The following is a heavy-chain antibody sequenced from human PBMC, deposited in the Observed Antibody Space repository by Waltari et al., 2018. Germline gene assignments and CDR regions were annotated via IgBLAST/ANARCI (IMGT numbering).Heavy chain of an antibody. CDR1: GGTFSSYA. V-gene: IGHV1-69*04. J-gene: IGHJ4*02. Sequence: QVQLVQSGAEVKKPGSSVKVSCKASGGTFSSYAISWVRQDPGQGLEWMGRISACLGIANYAQKVQGRVTITADESTSTAYMELSSLRSEDTAVYYCSRDRYIGKVATQGSYDYWGQGTLVTVSS. CDR3: SRDRYIGKVATQGSYDY. CDR2: ISACLGIA. D-gene: IGHD1-26*01.